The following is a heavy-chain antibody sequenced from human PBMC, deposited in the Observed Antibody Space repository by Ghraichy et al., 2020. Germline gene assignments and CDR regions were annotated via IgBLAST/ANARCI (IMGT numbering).Heavy chain of an antibody. CDR2: INPNTGDT. Sequence: ASVKVSCKASGYTFTGYYLHWVRQAPGQGLEWMGWINPNTGDTNYAQKFQGRVTMTRDTSISTAYMDLSRLRSDDTAVYHCARFSGCRSSDRCERAWFDPWGQGALVTVS. CDR3: ARFSGCRSSDRCERAWFDP. V-gene: IGHV1-2*02. D-gene: IGHD2-15*01. J-gene: IGHJ5*02. CDR1: GYTFTGYY.